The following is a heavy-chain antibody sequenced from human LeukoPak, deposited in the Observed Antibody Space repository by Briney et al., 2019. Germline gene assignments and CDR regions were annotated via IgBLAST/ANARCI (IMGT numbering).Heavy chain of an antibody. D-gene: IGHD6-19*01. V-gene: IGHV4-59*01. CDR1: SGSISSYY. Sequence: SETLSLTCTVSSGSISSYYWSWIRQPPGKGLEWIGYIYYSGSTNYNPSLKSRVTISVDTSKNQFSLKLSSVTAADTAVYYCARSRYSSLYTAFDYWGQGTLVTVSS. J-gene: IGHJ4*02. CDR2: IYYSGST. CDR3: ARSRYSSLYTAFDY.